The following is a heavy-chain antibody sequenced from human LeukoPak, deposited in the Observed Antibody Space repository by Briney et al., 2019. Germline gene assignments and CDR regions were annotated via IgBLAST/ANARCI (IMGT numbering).Heavy chain of an antibody. CDR3: AREATVSQGAFDI. V-gene: IGHV3-53*01. Sequence: GGSLRLSCAASGFTVSSNYMSWVRQAPGKGLEWVSVVYSGGTTYYADSVKGRFTISRESSKKTVYLQMNSLRVEDTAVYYGAREATVSQGAFDIWGQGIMVTVSS. J-gene: IGHJ3*02. D-gene: IGHD4-17*01. CDR2: VYSGGTT. CDR1: GFTVSSNY.